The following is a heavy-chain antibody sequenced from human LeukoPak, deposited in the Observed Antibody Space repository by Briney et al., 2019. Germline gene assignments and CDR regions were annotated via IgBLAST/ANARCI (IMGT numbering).Heavy chain of an antibody. CDR1: GFTVSSNY. CDR3: ATLGIYGSGIDY. D-gene: IGHD3-10*01. V-gene: IGHV3-53*01. Sequence: GGSLRLSCAASGFTVSSNYMSWVRQAPGKGLEWVSVIYSGGSTYYADSVKGRFTISRDNAKNSLYLQMNSLRAEDTAVYYCATLGIYGSGIDYWGQGTLVTVSS. CDR2: IYSGGST. J-gene: IGHJ4*02.